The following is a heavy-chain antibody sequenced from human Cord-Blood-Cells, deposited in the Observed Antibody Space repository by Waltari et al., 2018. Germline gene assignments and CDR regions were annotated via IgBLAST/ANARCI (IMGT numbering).Heavy chain of an antibody. D-gene: IGHD3-3*01. Sequence: QLQLQESGPGLVKPSETLSLTCTVSGGSISSSSYYWGWIRQPPGKGLEWIGSIYYSGSTYYNPSIKSRVTISVDTSKNQFSLKLSSVTAADTAVYYCARQPYDFWSGYYLDYWGQGTLVTVSS. V-gene: IGHV4-39*01. CDR1: GGSISSSSYY. CDR2: IYYSGST. CDR3: ARQPYDFWSGYYLDY. J-gene: IGHJ4*02.